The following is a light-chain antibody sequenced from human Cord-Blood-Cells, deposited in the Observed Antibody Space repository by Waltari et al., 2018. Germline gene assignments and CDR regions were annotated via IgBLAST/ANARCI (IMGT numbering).Light chain of an antibody. CDR1: QSISSY. Sequence: DIQMTQSPSSLSASVGDRATITCRASQSISSYLNWYQQKPGKAPKLLIYAASSLQSRVPSRFSGSGSGTDFTLTISSLQPEDFATYYCQQSYSTPVAFDQGTKVEIK. J-gene: IGKJ1*01. CDR3: QQSYSTPVA. V-gene: IGKV1-39*01. CDR2: AAS.